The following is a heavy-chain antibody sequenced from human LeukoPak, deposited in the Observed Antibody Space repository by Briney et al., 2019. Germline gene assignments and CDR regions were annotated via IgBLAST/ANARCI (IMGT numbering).Heavy chain of an antibody. Sequence: GGSLRLSCAASGFTFSSYSMNWVRQAPGKGLEWVSSISSSSSYIYYADSVKGRFTISRDNAKNSLYLQMNSLRAEDTAVYYCARAYRDYDILTGSHAFDIWGQGTMVTVSS. J-gene: IGHJ3*02. D-gene: IGHD3-9*01. V-gene: IGHV3-21*01. CDR2: ISSSSSYI. CDR3: ARAYRDYDILTGSHAFDI. CDR1: GFTFSSYS.